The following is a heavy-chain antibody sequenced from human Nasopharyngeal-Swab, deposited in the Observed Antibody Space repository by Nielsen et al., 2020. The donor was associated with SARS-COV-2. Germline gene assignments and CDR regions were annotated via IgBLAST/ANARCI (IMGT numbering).Heavy chain of an antibody. CDR3: ASSRPLWAFDI. Sequence: VRQMPGKGLVWVSRINSDGSSTSYADSVKGRFTISRDNAKNTLYLQMNSLRAEDTAVYYCASSRPLWAFDIWGQGTIVTVSS. CDR2: INSDGSST. J-gene: IGHJ3*02. V-gene: IGHV3-74*01.